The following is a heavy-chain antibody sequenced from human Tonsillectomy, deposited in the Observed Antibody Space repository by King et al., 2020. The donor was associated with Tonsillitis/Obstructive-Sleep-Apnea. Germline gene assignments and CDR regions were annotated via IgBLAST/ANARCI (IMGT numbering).Heavy chain of an antibody. V-gene: IGHV3-74*01. Sequence: VQLVESGGDLVQPGGALRLSCTSSGFTFWNHWMHWVRQVPGKGLALVSRMQSDGSDSSYADAVKGRFTISRDNAKNTLYLQMNSLRDEDTAVYYCARDEVYGSGSCGTWGQGTLVTVSS. CDR2: MQSDGSDS. J-gene: IGHJ5*02. CDR1: GFTFWNHW. D-gene: IGHD3-10*01. CDR3: ARDEVYGSGSCGT.